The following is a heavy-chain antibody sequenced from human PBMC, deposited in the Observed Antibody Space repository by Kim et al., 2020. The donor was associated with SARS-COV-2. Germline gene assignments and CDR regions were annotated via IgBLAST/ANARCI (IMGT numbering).Heavy chain of an antibody. Sequence: GSLRLSCTASGLTFGDYAMSWLRQAPGKGLEWVGVIRSRADGGTTDYAASVKGRFTISRDDSNTTAYLHMHSLETEDTAVYFCTRSDVPRWDQGTLVTV. D-gene: IGHD2-21*01. V-gene: IGHV3-49*03. J-gene: IGHJ4*02. CDR1: GLTFGDYA. CDR2: IRSRADGGTT. CDR3: TRSDVPR.